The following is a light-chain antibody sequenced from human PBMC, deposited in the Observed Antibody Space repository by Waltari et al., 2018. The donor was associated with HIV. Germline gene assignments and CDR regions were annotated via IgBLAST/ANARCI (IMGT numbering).Light chain of an antibody. Sequence: QLVLTQSPSASASLGASVKLTCTLSSGHSSYAIAWHQQQPEKGPRYLMKLNSDGSHSKGDGIPDRFSGSSSGAERYLTISSLQSEDEADNYCQTWDTGILFGGGTKLTVL. CDR2: LNSDGSH. J-gene: IGLJ2*01. CDR1: SGHSSYA. CDR3: QTWDTGIL. V-gene: IGLV4-69*01.